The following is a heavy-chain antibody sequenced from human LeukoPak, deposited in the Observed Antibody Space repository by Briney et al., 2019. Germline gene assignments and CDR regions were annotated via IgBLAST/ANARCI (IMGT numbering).Heavy chain of an antibody. D-gene: IGHD6-19*01. V-gene: IGHV3-74*01. CDR1: GFTFSSYW. CDR2: INTDGRST. J-gene: IGHJ6*03. Sequence: GGSLRLSCAASGFTFSSYWMHWVRQAPGKGLVWVSRINTDGRSTSHADSVKGRFTISRDNAKNTLYLLMNSLRAEDTAVYYCAREGAVVGWYYYYYMDVWGKGTTVTVSS. CDR3: AREGAVVGWYYYYYMDV.